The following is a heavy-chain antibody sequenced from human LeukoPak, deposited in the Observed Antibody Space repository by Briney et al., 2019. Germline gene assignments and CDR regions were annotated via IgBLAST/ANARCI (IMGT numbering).Heavy chain of an antibody. Sequence: TSQTLSLTCTLSGDSITSSDHYWVWIRQSPGKGLEWIGSVSHSGNTYYKSSLKSRVTVSLDTSKNEFSLILTSVTAADTAEYCCARHLYYSASAFWYIDLWGRGTLVIVSP. D-gene: IGHD3-10*01. V-gene: IGHV4-39*01. J-gene: IGHJ2*01. CDR3: ARHLYYSASAFWYIDL. CDR1: GDSITSSDHY. CDR2: VSHSGNT.